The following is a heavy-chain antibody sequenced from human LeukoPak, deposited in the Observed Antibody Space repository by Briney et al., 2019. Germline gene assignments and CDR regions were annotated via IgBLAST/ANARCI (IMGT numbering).Heavy chain of an antibody. CDR2: IEQDGSTK. J-gene: IGHJ4*02. D-gene: IGHD6-19*01. V-gene: IGHV3-7*03. CDR1: GFTFNIYW. CDR3: ARDSSGPAF. Sequence: GGSLRLSCAASGFTFNIYWMAWVRQAPGKGLEWVANIEQDGSTKYYADSVKGRFTISRDNAKNSLYLQMNSLRVDDTAVYYCARDSSGPAFWGQGTLVTVSS.